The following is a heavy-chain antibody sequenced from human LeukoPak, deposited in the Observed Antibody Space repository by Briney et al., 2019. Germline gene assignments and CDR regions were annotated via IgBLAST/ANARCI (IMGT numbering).Heavy chain of an antibody. J-gene: IGHJ4*02. CDR2: IYPGDSDT. Sequence: GESLKISCKGSGYSFTNYWIGWVRQIPGKGLEWMGIIYPGDSDTRYSPSFQGQVTISADKSISTAYLQWSSLKASDTAIYYCARHQGYSGYDYRYWGQGTLVTVSS. CDR1: GYSFTNYW. CDR3: ARHQGYSGYDYRY. D-gene: IGHD5-12*01. V-gene: IGHV5-51*01.